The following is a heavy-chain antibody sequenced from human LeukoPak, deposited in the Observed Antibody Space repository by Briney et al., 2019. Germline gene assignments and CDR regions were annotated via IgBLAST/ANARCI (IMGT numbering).Heavy chain of an antibody. CDR1: GGSFSGYY. D-gene: IGHD5-24*01. J-gene: IGHJ3*02. CDR3: ARGRRDGYSVNAFDI. CDR2: INHSGST. Sequence: PSETLSLTCAVYGGSFSGYYWSWIRQPPGKGLEWIGEINHSGSTKYNPSLKSRVTISVDTSKIQFSLKLSSVTAADTAVYYCARGRRDGYSVNAFDIWGQGTMVTVSS. V-gene: IGHV4-34*01.